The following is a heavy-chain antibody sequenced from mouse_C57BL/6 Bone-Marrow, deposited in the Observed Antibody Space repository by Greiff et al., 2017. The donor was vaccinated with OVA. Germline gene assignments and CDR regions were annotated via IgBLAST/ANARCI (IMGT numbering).Heavy chain of an antibody. D-gene: IGHD2-3*01. J-gene: IGHJ3*01. V-gene: IGHV14-2*01. CDR3: AQSFYDGYYGFAY. CDR2: IAPEDGET. CDR1: GFNIKDYY. Sequence: EVQLQQSGAELVKPGASVKLSCTASGFNIKDYYMHWVKQRTEQGLEWIGRIAPEDGETKYAPKFQGKATITAATSSKPAYLQHSSLTSEDTAVYYWAQSFYDGYYGFAYWGQGTLVTVSA.